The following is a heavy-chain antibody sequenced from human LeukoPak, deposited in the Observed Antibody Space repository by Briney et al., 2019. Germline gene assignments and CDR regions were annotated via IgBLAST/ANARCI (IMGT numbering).Heavy chain of an antibody. CDR3: ARGWYCSSTSCYPPRYYYGMDV. J-gene: IGHJ6*04. Sequence: SVTVSCKASGGTFSSYAISWVRQAPGQGLEWMGGIIPIFGTANYAQKFQGRVTITADESTSTAYMELSSLRSEDTAVYYCARGWYCSSTSCYPPRYYYGMDVWGKGTTVTVSS. CDR1: GGTFSSYA. V-gene: IGHV1-69*13. D-gene: IGHD2-2*01. CDR2: IIPIFGTA.